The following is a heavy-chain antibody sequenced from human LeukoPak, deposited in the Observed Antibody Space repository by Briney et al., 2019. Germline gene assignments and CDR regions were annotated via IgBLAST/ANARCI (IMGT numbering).Heavy chain of an antibody. CDR2: IDSSSTNT. D-gene: IGHD6-19*01. J-gene: IGHJ4*02. CDR1: GFTFSSFS. V-gene: IGHV3-21*04. CDR3: AKATEQWLAYYFDY. Sequence: GGSLRLSCAASGFTFSSFSLNWVRQAPGKGLEWVSSIDSSSTNTYYADSVKGRFTISRDNSKNTLYLQMNSLRAEDTAVYYCAKATEQWLAYYFDYWGQGTLVTVSS.